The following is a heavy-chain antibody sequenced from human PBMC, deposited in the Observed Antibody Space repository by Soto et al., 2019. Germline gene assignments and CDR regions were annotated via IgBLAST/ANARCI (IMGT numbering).Heavy chain of an antibody. J-gene: IGHJ4*02. Sequence: EVQLVESGGGLVQPGGSLRLSCAASGFTFSSYWMSWVRQAPGKGLEWVANIKQDGSEKYYVDSVKGRFTISRDNAKNSLYLQMNSLGAEDTAVYYCRGTMIVGYGGYDHFDYWGQGTLVTVSS. V-gene: IGHV3-7*01. CDR2: IKQDGSEK. CDR1: GFTFSSYW. CDR3: RGTMIVGYGGYDHFDY. D-gene: IGHD5-12*01.